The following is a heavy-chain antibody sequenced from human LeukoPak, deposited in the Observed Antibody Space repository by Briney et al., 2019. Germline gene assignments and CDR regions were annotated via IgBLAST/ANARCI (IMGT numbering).Heavy chain of an antibody. Sequence: GGSLRLSCAASGSSFSDSGMHWVRQAPGRGPEYVAGIWFDESSQRYADSVEGRFTISRDNSKNTVFLQMRSVRVEDTAVYFCARAGRGRDTSHYYFDSWGRGTQVSVSS. J-gene: IGHJ4*02. CDR1: GSSFSDSG. D-gene: IGHD3-10*01. CDR3: ARAGRGRDTSHYYFDS. V-gene: IGHV3-33*08. CDR2: IWFDESSQ.